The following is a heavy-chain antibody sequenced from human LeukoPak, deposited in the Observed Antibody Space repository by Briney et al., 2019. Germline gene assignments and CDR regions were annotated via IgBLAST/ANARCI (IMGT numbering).Heavy chain of an antibody. Sequence: GGSLRHSCAASGFTFSNAWMNWVRQAPGKGLEWVGRIRSKADGGTTDYAAPVKGRFTILRDDSKNTLYLQLNSLTTEDTALYYCTNQYFDFWGQGTLVTVSS. J-gene: IGHJ4*02. V-gene: IGHV3-15*01. CDR1: GFTFSNAW. CDR3: TNQYFDF. CDR2: IRSKADGGTT.